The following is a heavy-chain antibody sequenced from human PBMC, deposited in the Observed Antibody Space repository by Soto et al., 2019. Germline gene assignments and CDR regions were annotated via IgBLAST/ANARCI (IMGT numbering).Heavy chain of an antibody. CDR3: AKDPFTAFDI. J-gene: IGHJ3*02. Sequence: GGSLRLSCAASGFTFSNYAMSWVRQAPGKGLEWVSGISGSGSSTYYANSVKGRFTTSRDNSKNTLYLQMNSLRAEDTAVYYCAKDPFTAFDIWGQGTMVTVSS. V-gene: IGHV3-23*01. CDR2: ISGSGSST. CDR1: GFTFSNYA.